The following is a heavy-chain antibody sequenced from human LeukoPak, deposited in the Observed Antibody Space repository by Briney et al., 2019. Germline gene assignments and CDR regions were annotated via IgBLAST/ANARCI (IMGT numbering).Heavy chain of an antibody. J-gene: IGHJ4*02. Sequence: GGSLRLSCAASGFTFSSYWMSWVRQAPGKGLDWVANINQDGSEKYYVDSVKGRFTISRDNAKSSLYLQMNSLRAEDTALYYCASGRGSSGWYGWGQGTLVTVSS. V-gene: IGHV3-7*01. D-gene: IGHD6-19*01. CDR3: ASGRGSSGWYG. CDR1: GFTFSSYW. CDR2: INQDGSEK.